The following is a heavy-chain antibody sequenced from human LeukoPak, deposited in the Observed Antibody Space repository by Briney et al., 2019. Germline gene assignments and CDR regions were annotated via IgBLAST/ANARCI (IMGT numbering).Heavy chain of an antibody. CDR3: ARGRPPYGMDV. V-gene: IGHV1-69*05. CDR1: GGTFSSYA. J-gene: IGHJ6*02. CDR2: IIPIFGTA. Sequence: GSSVKVSCKASGGTFSSYAISWVRQAPGQGLEWMGGIIPIFGTANYAQKFQGRVTMTRNTSISTAYMELSSLRSEDTAVYYCARGRPPYGMDVWGQGTTVTVSS.